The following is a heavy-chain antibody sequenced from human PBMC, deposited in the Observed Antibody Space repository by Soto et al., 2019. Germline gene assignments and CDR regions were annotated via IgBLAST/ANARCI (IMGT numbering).Heavy chain of an antibody. CDR3: ARGARIQLWFSDY. V-gene: IGHV3-33*01. D-gene: IGHD5-18*01. CDR1: GFTFSSYG. J-gene: IGHJ4*02. CDR2: IWYDGSNK. Sequence: GGSLRLSCAASGFTFSSYGMHWVRQAPGKGLEWVAVIWYDGSNKYYADSVKGRFTISRDNSKNTLYLQMNSLRAEDTAVYYCARGARIQLWFSDYWGQGTLVTVSS.